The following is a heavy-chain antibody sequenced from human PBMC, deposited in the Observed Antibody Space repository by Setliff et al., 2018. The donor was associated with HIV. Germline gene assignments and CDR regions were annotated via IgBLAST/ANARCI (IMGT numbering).Heavy chain of an antibody. Sequence: GGSLRLSCAASGFTFSDYYMSWVRQAPGKGLEWVAYISNSARTIYYADSVKGRFTISRDNGKDSLYLQMNSLRADDTALYHCAREGQATDSFDIWGQGTMVTVSS. CDR1: GFTFSDYY. J-gene: IGHJ3*02. V-gene: IGHV3-11*04. D-gene: IGHD5-12*01. CDR3: AREGQATDSFDI. CDR2: ISNSARTI.